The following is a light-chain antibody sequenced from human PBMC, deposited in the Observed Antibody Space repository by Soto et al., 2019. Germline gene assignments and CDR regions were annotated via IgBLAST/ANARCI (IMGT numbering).Light chain of an antibody. J-gene: IGKJ1*01. CDR2: GAS. CDR1: QSGSSNY. V-gene: IGKV3-20*01. Sequence: ENVLTQSPGTLSLAPGEIATLSCRASQSGSSNYLAWYQQKPGQAPRLLVYGASSRATGIPDRFSGSGSGTDFTLTISRLAAEDFAVYYCQQYGSSRWTFGQGTEVEIK. CDR3: QQYGSSRWT.